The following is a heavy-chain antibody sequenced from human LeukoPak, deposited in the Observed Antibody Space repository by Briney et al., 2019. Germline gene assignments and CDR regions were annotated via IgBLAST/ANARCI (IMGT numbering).Heavy chain of an antibody. Sequence: GGSLRLSCAASGFTVSSNSMTWVRQAPGKGQERVSSIYSGDNTYYTDSVEGRFTVSRYNSKITLYLQMDSLTDEDTAVYYCAGGFRSAWYLDYWGRGTLVTVSS. J-gene: IGHJ4*02. CDR2: IYSGDNT. CDR1: GFTVSSNS. CDR3: AGGFRSAWYLDY. V-gene: IGHV3-53*01. D-gene: IGHD3-3*01.